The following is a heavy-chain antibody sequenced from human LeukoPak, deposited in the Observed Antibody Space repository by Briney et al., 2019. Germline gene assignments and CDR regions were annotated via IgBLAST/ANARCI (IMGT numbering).Heavy chain of an antibody. V-gene: IGHV3-21*01. CDR2: ISSSSSYI. CDR3: ARGWGAPRAFDI. D-gene: IGHD1-26*01. Sequence: GGSLRLSCAASGFTFSSYSTNWVRQAPGKGLEWVSSISSSSSYIYYADSVKGRFTISRDNAKNSLYLQMNSLRAEDTAVYYCARGWGAPRAFDIWGQGTMVTVSS. J-gene: IGHJ3*02. CDR1: GFTFSSYS.